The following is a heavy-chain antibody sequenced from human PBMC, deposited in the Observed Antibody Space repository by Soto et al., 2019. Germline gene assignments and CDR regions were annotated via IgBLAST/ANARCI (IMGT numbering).Heavy chain of an antibody. J-gene: IGHJ4*02. Sequence: PSETLSLTCTVYGGSISSYYWSWIRQPPGKGLEWIGYIYYSGSTNYNPSLKSRVTISVDTSKNQFSLKLSSVTAADTAVYYCARDARWLQSPYYFDYWGQGTLVTVSS. CDR2: IYYSGST. D-gene: IGHD5-12*01. V-gene: IGHV4-59*01. CDR3: ARDARWLQSPYYFDY. CDR1: GGSISSYY.